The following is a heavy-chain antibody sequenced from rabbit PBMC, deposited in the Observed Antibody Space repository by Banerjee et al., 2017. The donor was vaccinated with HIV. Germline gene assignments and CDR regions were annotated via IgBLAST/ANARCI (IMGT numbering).Heavy chain of an antibody. V-gene: IGHV1S45*01. Sequence: LEESGGGLVQPEGSLTLTCTASGFTISSSYVMCWVRQAPGKGLEWIACIYTGGSGSTHYATWAKGRFTISGTSSTTVTLQMTSLTAADTATYFCARGYTGYGYAINLWGPGTLVTV. CDR3: ARGYTGYGYAINL. CDR1: GFTISSSYV. J-gene: IGHJ4*01. CDR2: IYTGGSGST. D-gene: IGHD6-1*01.